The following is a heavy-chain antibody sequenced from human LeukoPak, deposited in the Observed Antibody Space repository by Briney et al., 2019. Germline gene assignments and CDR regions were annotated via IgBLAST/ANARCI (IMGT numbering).Heavy chain of an antibody. V-gene: IGHV3-9*01. D-gene: IGHD4-23*01. J-gene: IGHJ4*02. CDR3: AREDYGGNPGIDY. Sequence: GGSLRLSCAASGFTFDDYAMHWVRQAPGKGLEWVSGISWNSGDIRYAGSVKGRFTISRDNAKNSLYLQMNSLRAEDTAVYYCAREDYGGNPGIDYWGQGTLVTVSS. CDR2: ISWNSGDI. CDR1: GFTFDDYA.